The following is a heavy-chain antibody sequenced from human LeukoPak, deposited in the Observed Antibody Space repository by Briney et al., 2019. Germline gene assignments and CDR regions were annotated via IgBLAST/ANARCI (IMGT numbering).Heavy chain of an antibody. J-gene: IGHJ4*02. Sequence: GSSVKVSCKASGGTFSSYAISWVRQAPGQGLEWMGRIIPILGIANYAQKFQGRVTITADKSTSTAYMELRSLRSDDTAVYYCARERDNSDYSNYEVNTYIDYWGQGTLVTVSS. CDR3: ARERDNSDYSNYEVNTYIDY. CDR2: IIPILGIA. V-gene: IGHV1-69*04. CDR1: GGTFSSYA. D-gene: IGHD4-11*01.